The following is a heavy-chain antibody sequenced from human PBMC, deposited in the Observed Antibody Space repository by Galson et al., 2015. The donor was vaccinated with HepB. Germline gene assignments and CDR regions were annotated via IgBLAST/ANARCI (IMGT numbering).Heavy chain of an antibody. Sequence: SLRLSCAASGFTFSSYGMHWVRQAPGKGLEWVAVISYDGSNKYYADSVKGRFTISRDNSKNTLYLQMNSLRAEDTAVYYCVKEELDERYYYYYMDVWGKGTTVTVSS. CDR1: GFTFSSYG. V-gene: IGHV3-30*18. CDR2: ISYDGSNK. D-gene: IGHD3-3*02. CDR3: VKEELDERYYYYYMDV. J-gene: IGHJ6*03.